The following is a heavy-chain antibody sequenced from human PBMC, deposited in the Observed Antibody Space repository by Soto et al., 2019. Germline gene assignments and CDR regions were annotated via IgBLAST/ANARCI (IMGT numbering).Heavy chain of an antibody. CDR3: ARESLWFGGKHQVYYYGMDV. D-gene: IGHD3-10*01. V-gene: IGHV4-31*03. CDR1: GGSISSGGYY. CDR2: IYYSGST. J-gene: IGHJ6*02. Sequence: QVQLQESGPGLVKPSQTLSLTCTVSGGSISSGGYYWSWIRQHPGKGLEWIGYIYYSGSTYYNPSLKSRVTISVDTSKNQFSLKLSSVTAADTAVYYCARESLWFGGKHQVYYYGMDVWGQGTTVTVSS.